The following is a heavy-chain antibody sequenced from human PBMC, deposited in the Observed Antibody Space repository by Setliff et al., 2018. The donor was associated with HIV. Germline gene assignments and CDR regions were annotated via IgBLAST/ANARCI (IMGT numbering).Heavy chain of an antibody. CDR3: ARPFDWGSSHPLGY. D-gene: IGHD3-9*01. J-gene: IGHJ4*02. CDR1: GGSISSSNYY. CDR2: IYYSGST. V-gene: IGHV4-39*01. Sequence: SETLSLTCTVSGGSISSSNYYCGWIRQPPGKGLEWIGSIYYSGSTYYNPSLKSRVTISGDTSKKQFSLKLRAVTAADTAVYYCARPFDWGSSHPLGYWSQGTLVTVSS.